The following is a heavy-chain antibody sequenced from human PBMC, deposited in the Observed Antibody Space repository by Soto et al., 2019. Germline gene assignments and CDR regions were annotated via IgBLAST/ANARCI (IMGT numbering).Heavy chain of an antibody. J-gene: IGHJ5*02. CDR3: ARGHLSIAVAGTPLEANWFDP. CDR2: IYATGTT. Sequence: PSETLSLTCTVSGASISGYYWSWIRKSAGKGLEWIGRIYATGTTDYNPSLKSRVMMSVDTSKKQFPRRLRSVTAADTAVYYCARGHLSIAVAGTPLEANWFDPWGQGTLVTVS. D-gene: IGHD6-19*01. CDR1: GASISGYY. V-gene: IGHV4-4*07.